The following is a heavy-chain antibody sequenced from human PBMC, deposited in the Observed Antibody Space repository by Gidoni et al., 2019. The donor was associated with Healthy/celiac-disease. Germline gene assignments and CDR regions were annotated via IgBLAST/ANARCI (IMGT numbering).Heavy chain of an antibody. V-gene: IGHV3-15*01. Sequence: VQLVESGGGLVKPGGSLRLSCAASGFTFSHACMSWVRQAPGKGLELVGRIKSKPDGGTTDYASPVKGRFTISRDESKNTLYLQMNSLKTEDTAVYYCTTVFAAAGAAAVKAYYFDYWGQGTLVTVSS. CDR1: GFTFSHAC. J-gene: IGHJ4*02. CDR2: IKSKPDGGTT. D-gene: IGHD6-13*01. CDR3: TTVFAAAGAAAVKAYYFDY.